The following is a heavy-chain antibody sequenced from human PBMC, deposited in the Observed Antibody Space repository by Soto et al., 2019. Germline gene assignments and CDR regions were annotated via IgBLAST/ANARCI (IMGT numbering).Heavy chain of an antibody. J-gene: IGHJ4*02. D-gene: IGHD5-12*01. Sequence: QLQLQESGSGVVRTSETLSLTCPVSGASISYGGFSWSWIRQSPGKGLEWIGYISHRENTYFHPSIKSRLTMSIDRSRNQFSLNLSSVTAADRAVYYCVRGGGYDPFDYWGQGVLVTVSS. CDR1: GASISYGGFS. V-gene: IGHV4-30-2*06. CDR3: VRGGGYDPFDY. CDR2: ISHRENT.